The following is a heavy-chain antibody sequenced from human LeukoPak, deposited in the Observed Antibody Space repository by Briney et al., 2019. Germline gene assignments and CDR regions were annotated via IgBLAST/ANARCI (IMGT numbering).Heavy chain of an antibody. CDR3: ARELGGYSYGHFDY. V-gene: IGHV1-69*05. Sequence: SVKVSCKASGGTFSSYAISWVRQAPGQGLEWMGGIIPIFGTANYAQKFQGRVTITTAESTSTAYMELSSLRSEDTAVYYCARELGGYSYGHFDYWGQGTLVTVSS. D-gene: IGHD5-18*01. J-gene: IGHJ4*02. CDR1: GGTFSSYA. CDR2: IIPIFGTA.